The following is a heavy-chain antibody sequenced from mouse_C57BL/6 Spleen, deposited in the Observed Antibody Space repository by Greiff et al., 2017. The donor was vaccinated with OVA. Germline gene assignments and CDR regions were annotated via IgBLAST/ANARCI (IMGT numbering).Heavy chain of an antibody. J-gene: IGHJ4*01. D-gene: IGHD2-1*01. CDR2: ISYSGST. V-gene: IGHV3-1*01. CDR1: GYSITSGYD. CDR3: ARDSMVRGAMDY. Sequence: VQLQQSGPGMVKPSQSLSLTCTVTGYSITSGYDWHWIRHFPGNKLEWMGYISYSGSTNYNPSLKSRISITHDTSKNHFFLKLNSVTTEDTATYYCARDSMVRGAMDYWGQGTSVTVSS.